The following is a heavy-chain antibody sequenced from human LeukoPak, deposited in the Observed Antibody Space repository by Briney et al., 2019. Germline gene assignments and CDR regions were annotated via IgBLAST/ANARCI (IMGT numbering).Heavy chain of an antibody. V-gene: IGHV1-69*05. Sequence: ASVKVSCKASGGTFSNSDISWVRQAPGQGLEWMGGIIPIFGTANYAQKLQGRVTMTTDTSTSTAYMELRSLRSDDTAVYYCARRPALYNWNDGAVDYWGQGTLVTVSS. CDR2: IIPIFGTA. D-gene: IGHD1-20*01. CDR1: GGTFSNSD. J-gene: IGHJ4*02. CDR3: ARRPALYNWNDGAVDY.